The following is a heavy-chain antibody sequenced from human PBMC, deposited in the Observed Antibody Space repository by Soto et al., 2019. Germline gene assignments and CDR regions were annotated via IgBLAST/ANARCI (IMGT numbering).Heavy chain of an antibody. CDR1: GGSISSSSSY. Sequence: QLQLQESGPGLVTPSETLSLTCTVSGGSISSSSSYWGWVRQPPGKGLEWIGIVYYDGSTYYDPSLKSRVTISIDTSKNHFSLRLSSVTAADTAVYYCARRIYGSGSSFDYWGQGTLVTVSS. CDR3: ARRIYGSGSSFDY. D-gene: IGHD3-10*01. J-gene: IGHJ4*02. V-gene: IGHV4-39*02. CDR2: VYYDGST.